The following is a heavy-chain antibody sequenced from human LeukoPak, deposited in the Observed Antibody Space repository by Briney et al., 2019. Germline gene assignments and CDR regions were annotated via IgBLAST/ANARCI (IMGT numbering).Heavy chain of an antibody. CDR3: VRTSGYLAY. J-gene: IGHJ4*02. V-gene: IGHV3-23*01. D-gene: IGHD3-22*01. CDR1: GITFSSYG. Sequence: GGSLRLSCAASGITFSSYGMGWVRQAPVKGLEWVSAITGGGDTTYYTDSVKGRFTISRDNSKNTLFLQMNSLRADDTAVYYCVRTSGYLAYWGQGTLVTVSS. CDR2: ITGGGDTT.